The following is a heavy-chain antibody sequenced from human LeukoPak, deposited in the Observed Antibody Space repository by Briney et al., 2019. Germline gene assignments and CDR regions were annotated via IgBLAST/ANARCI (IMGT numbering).Heavy chain of an antibody. J-gene: IGHJ4*02. Sequence: GGSLRLSCAASGFTFSSYAMSWVRQAPGKGLEWVSAISGSGGSTYYADSVKGRFTISRDNSKNTLYLQMNSLRAEDTAVYYCAKEVVVVPAAMPSGTAFDYWGQGTLVTVSS. D-gene: IGHD2-2*01. V-gene: IGHV3-23*01. CDR1: GFTFSSYA. CDR3: AKEVVVVPAAMPSGTAFDY. CDR2: ISGSGGST.